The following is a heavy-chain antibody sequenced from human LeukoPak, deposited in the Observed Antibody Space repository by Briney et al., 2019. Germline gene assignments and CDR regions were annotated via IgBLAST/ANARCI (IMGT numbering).Heavy chain of an antibody. Sequence: ASVKVSCKAFGYSLTNYYLHWVRQTPGQGLGWMGEINPSGGSTSYAQKFQGRITVTRDTYTNTGYMDLSSLRSEDTATYYCARGAPTTRIGAGRFDYWGQGSLLTVAS. J-gene: IGHJ4*02. CDR1: GYSLTNYY. CDR3: ARGAPTTRIGAGRFDY. D-gene: IGHD5-12*01. V-gene: IGHV1-46*01. CDR2: INPSGGST.